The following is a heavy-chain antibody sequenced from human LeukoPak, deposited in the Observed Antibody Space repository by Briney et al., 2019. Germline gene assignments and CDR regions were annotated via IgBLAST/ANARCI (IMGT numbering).Heavy chain of an antibody. Sequence: SETLSLTCTVSGGSISSYYWSWIRQPAGKGLEWIGRIYTSGSTNYNPSLKSRVTMSVDTSKNQFSLKLSSVTAAVTAVYYCARDRVQLGHNWFDPWGQGTLVTVSS. CDR3: ARDRVQLGHNWFDP. CDR1: GGSISSYY. CDR2: IYTSGST. V-gene: IGHV4-4*07. J-gene: IGHJ5*02. D-gene: IGHD5-18*01.